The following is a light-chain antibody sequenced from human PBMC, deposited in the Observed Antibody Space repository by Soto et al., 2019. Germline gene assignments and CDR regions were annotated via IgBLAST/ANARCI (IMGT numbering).Light chain of an antibody. J-gene: IGLJ2*01. CDR3: SSYRGSNIVV. Sequence: QSALTQPPSASGSPGQSVTISCTGTSSDVGGYNYVSWYQQYPGKAPQLMIYDVSERPSGVPDRFSGSKSGNTASLTVSGLQAEDEADYYCSSYRGSNIVVFGGGTKVTVL. CDR2: DVS. V-gene: IGLV2-8*01. CDR1: SSDVGGYNY.